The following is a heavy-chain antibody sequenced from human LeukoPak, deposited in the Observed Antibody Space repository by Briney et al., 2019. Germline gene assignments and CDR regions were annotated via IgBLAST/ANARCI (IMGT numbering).Heavy chain of an antibody. CDR2: INPSGGST. J-gene: IGHJ4*02. CDR1: GYTLTSYY. CDR3: ARDRAGCASTYFDY. V-gene: IGHV1-46*01. Sequence: ASVKVSCKTSGYTLTSYYMHWVRQAPGQGLEWVGIINPSGGSTSYAQKFQGRVTMTSDTSTSTVSMELSSLRSEDTAVYYWARDRAGCASTYFDYWGQGTLVTVSS. D-gene: IGHD6-19*01.